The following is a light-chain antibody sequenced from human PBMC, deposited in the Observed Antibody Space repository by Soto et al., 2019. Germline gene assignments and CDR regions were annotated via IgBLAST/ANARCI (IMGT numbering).Light chain of an antibody. V-gene: IGKV1-5*03. J-gene: IGKJ1*01. Sequence: DIQMTQSPSTLSGSVGDRVTIPCRASQTISSWLAWYQQKPGKAPKLLSYKASTLKSGVPSRFSGSGSGTEFTLTIGSLQPDDFATYYCQHYNSYSEAFGQGTKVELK. CDR2: KAS. CDR1: QTISSW. CDR3: QHYNSYSEA.